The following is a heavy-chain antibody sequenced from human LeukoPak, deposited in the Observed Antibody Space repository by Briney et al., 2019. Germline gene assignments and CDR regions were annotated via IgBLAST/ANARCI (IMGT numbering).Heavy chain of an antibody. CDR3: AKDLWWFGEYDAFDF. V-gene: IGHV3-23*01. CDR1: GFTFSSYA. Sequence: QAGGSLRLSCAASGFTFSSYAMNWVRQAPGKGLEWVSTISGSGGSRYYADSVKGRFTISRDNSKNTLFLQMNSLRAEDTAVYYCAKDLWWFGEYDAFDFWGQGTMVTVSS. J-gene: IGHJ3*01. D-gene: IGHD3-10*01. CDR2: ISGSGGSR.